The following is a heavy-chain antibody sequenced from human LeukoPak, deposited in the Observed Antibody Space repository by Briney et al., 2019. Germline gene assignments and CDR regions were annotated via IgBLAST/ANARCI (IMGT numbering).Heavy chain of an antibody. CDR1: GYSFTSYW. CDR2: IYPGDSDT. V-gene: IGHV5-51*01. J-gene: IGHJ3*02. CDR3: ARHVQHYYDSSGYRIDI. D-gene: IGHD3-22*01. Sequence: GEPLKISCKGSGYSFTSYWIGWVRQMPGKGLEWMGIIYPGDSDTRYSPSFQGQVTISADKSISTAYLQWSSLKASDTAMYYCARHVQHYYDSSGYRIDIWGQGTMVTVSS.